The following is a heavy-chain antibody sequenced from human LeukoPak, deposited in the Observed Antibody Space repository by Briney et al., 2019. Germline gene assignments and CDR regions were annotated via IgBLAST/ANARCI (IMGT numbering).Heavy chain of an antibody. J-gene: IGHJ4*02. D-gene: IGHD6-13*01. CDR3: ARGNQDSSSWSY. CDR2: IIPILGIA. V-gene: IGHV1-69*04. Sequence: SVKVSCKASGGTFSSYAISWVRQAPGQGLEWMGRIIPILGIANYAQKFQGRVTITADKSTSTAYMELSSLRSEDTAVYYYARGNQDSSSWSYWGQGTLVTVSS. CDR1: GGTFSSYA.